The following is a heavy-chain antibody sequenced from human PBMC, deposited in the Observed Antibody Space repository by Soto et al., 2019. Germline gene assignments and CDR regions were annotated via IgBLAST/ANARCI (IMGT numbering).Heavy chain of an antibody. CDR1: GYTFTSYG. J-gene: IGHJ6*02. V-gene: IGHV1-18*04. Sequence: QVQLVQSGAEVKKPGASVKVSCKASGYTFTSYGISWVRQAPGQGLEWMGWISAYNGNTNYAQKLQGRVTMTTDTSTSTAYLELRSLRSDDTAVYYCARLRVGIEQQLVIYYGMDVWGQGTTVTVSS. D-gene: IGHD6-13*01. CDR3: ARLRVGIEQQLVIYYGMDV. CDR2: ISAYNGNT.